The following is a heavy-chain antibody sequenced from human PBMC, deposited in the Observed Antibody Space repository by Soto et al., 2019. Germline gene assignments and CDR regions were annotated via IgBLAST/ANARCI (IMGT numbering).Heavy chain of an antibody. CDR2: IIPYNGNT. CDR3: ARDPSPQHKYGMDV. CDR1: GYIFTYRY. Sequence: GASVKVSCKASGYIFTYRYLYWVRQAPGQALEWMGWIIPYNGNTNYAQKFQDRFSITRDSSLSTVYMELSRLRSDDTAVYYCARDPSPQHKYGMDVWGQGTTVTVSS. J-gene: IGHJ6*02. V-gene: IGHV1-45*02. D-gene: IGHD6-13*01.